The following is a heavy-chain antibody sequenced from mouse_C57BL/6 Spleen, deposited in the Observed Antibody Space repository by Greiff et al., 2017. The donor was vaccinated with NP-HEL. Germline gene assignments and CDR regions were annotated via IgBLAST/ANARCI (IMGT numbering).Heavy chain of an antibody. CDR1: GYTFTSYW. CDR2: IDPSDSYT. D-gene: IGHD4-1*02. Sequence: QVQLQQPGAELVMPGASVKLSCKASGYTFTSYWMHWVKQRPGQGLEWIGEIDPSDSYTNYNQKFKGKSTLTVDKSSSTAYMQLSSLTSEDSAVYYCARAFQLHFDYWGQGTTLTVSS. J-gene: IGHJ2*01. V-gene: IGHV1-69*01. CDR3: ARAFQLHFDY.